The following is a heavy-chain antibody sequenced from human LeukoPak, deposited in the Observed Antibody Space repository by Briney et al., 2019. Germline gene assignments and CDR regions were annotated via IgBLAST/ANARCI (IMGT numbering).Heavy chain of an antibody. CDR2: INSSGGST. J-gene: IGHJ4*02. CDR1: GFTFSSYA. V-gene: IGHV3-64*01. CDR3: ARGPDVVLVSHWSFFDY. Sequence: GGSLRLSCAASGFTFSSYAMHWVRQVPGKGLEYVSAINSSGGSTYYANSVKGRFTISRDNSKNTLYLQMGSLRTEDMAIYYCARGPDVVLVSHWSFFDYWGQGTLVTVSS. D-gene: IGHD2-8*02.